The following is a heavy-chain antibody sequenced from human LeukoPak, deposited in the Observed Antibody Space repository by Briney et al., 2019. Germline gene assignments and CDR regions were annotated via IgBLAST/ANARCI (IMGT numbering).Heavy chain of an antibody. CDR1: GFTVSSNY. Sequence: GGSLRLSCAASGFTVSSNYMSWVRQAPGKGLEWVSVIYSGGSTYYADSVKGRFTISRHNSKNTLYLQMNSLRAEDTAVYYCATGKFYYYDSSGFLYWGQGTLVTVSS. CDR3: ATGKFYYYDSSGFLY. CDR2: IYSGGST. J-gene: IGHJ4*02. V-gene: IGHV3-53*04. D-gene: IGHD3-22*01.